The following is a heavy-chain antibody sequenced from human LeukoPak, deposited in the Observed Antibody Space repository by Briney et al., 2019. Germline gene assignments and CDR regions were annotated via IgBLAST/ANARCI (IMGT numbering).Heavy chain of an antibody. D-gene: IGHD6-13*01. CDR2: ISAYNGNT. Sequence: ASVKVSCKASGYTFTSYAMHWVRQAPGQRLEWMGWISAYNGNTNYAQKLQGRVTMTTDTSTSTAYMELRSLRSDDTAVYYCARSAAAGTSNDAFDIWGQGTMVTVSS. CDR1: GYTFTSYA. V-gene: IGHV1-18*01. CDR3: ARSAAAGTSNDAFDI. J-gene: IGHJ3*02.